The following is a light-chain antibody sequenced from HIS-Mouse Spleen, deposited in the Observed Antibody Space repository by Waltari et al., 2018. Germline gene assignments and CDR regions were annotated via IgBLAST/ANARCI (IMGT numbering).Light chain of an antibody. CDR2: KAS. J-gene: IGKJ4*01. CDR3: QQYNSYLT. Sequence: DIQMTQSPSTLSASVGDRATITCRASQSISSWLAWYQQKPGKAPKLLIYKASSLESGVPSRYSGSGSGTEFTLTISSLQPDDFATYYCQQYNSYLTFGGGTKVEIK. V-gene: IGKV1-5*03. CDR1: QSISSW.